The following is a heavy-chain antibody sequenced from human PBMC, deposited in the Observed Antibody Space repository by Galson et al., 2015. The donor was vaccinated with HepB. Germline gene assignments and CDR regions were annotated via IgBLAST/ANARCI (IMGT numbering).Heavy chain of an antibody. J-gene: IGHJ4*01. CDR2: TYYRTEWHN. CDR1: EDSVSSNSAA. V-gene: IGHV6-1*01. Sequence: CAISEDSVSSNSAAWNCIRQSPSRGLEWLGRTYYRTEWHNDYAESVKSRIAINTDTSKNQFSLHLNSVTPEDSAVYYCTRDLTYWGQGTLVTVSS. CDR3: TRDLTY.